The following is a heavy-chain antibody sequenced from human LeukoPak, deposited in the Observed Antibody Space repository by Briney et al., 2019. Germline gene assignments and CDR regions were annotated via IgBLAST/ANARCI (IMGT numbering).Heavy chain of an antibody. Sequence: PGRSMRLCCAASGFTFSSYSMNWVRQAPGKGLEWVSSISSSSSYIYYADSVKGRFTISRDNAKNSLYLQMNSLRAEDTAVYYCARDDFRAAESAYWGQGTLVTVSS. CDR1: GFTFSSYS. V-gene: IGHV3-21*01. CDR2: ISSSSSYI. D-gene: IGHD6-13*01. CDR3: ARDDFRAAESAY. J-gene: IGHJ4*02.